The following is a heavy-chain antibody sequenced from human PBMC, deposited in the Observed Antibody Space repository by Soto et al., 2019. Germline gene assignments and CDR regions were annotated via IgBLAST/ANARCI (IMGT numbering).Heavy chain of an antibody. Sequence: QAQLVESGGGVVQPGRSLRLSCAASEFTFNTYAMHWVRQAPGKGLEWVAVIAYDGNDKYYADSVKGRFTISRDNSKNALYLQMNTLRPEDTAMYYCARDVGNYVPYYHGMDVWRQGTTVTVSS. J-gene: IGHJ6*02. V-gene: IGHV3-30*03. CDR3: ARDVGNYVPYYHGMDV. CDR2: IAYDGNDK. CDR1: EFTFNTYA. D-gene: IGHD1-7*01.